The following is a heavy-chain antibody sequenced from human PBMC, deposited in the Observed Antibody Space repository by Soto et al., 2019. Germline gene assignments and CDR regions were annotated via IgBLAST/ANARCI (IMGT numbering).Heavy chain of an antibody. J-gene: IGHJ6*02. CDR2: IWYDGSNK. CDR3: ATPLTRPTDGMAV. CDR1: GFTFSSYG. Sequence: QVQLVESGGGVVQPGRSLRLSCAASGFTFSSYGMHWVRQAPGKGLEWVAVIWYDGSNKYYADSVKGRFTKSRDNSKNRLYLKINTLSAGDTDVYYFATPLTRPTDGMAVWGQGTTVTVSS. V-gene: IGHV3-33*01. D-gene: IGHD1-20*01.